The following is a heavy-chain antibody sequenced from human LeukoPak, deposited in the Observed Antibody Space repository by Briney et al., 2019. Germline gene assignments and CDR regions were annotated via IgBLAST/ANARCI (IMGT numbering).Heavy chain of an antibody. CDR2: IGPTGES. CDR3: VRARYSSGWYRFDY. Sequence: GGSLRLSCVASGFTFINYDMHWVRQATGKGLEWVSSIGPTGESYYPGSVKGRLTISRENARNSLHLQMNSLKVEDTAVYYCVRARYSSGWYRFDYWGQGILVTVSS. D-gene: IGHD6-19*01. CDR1: GFTFINYD. V-gene: IGHV3-13*01. J-gene: IGHJ4*02.